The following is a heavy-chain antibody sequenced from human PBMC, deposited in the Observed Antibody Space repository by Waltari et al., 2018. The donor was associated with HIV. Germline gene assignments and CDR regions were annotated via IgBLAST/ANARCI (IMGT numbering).Heavy chain of an antibody. Sequence: QVQLVQSGAEVKKPGSPVKVSCKTSGGTLNSFSFSWVRQAPGQGLEWMAGFIPMYGFTNYAEKFLDRLTIRADNMELRRLTSEDTAVYYCARGTLRQRDYYYYYGMHVWGQGTAVTVSS. J-gene: IGHJ6*02. CDR2: FIPMYGFT. V-gene: IGHV1-69*17. CDR1: GGTLNSFS. D-gene: IGHD3-10*01. CDR3: ARGTLRQRDYYYYYGMHV.